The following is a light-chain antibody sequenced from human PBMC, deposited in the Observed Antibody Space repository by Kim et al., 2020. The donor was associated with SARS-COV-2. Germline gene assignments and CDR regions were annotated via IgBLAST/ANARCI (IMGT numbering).Light chain of an antibody. CDR2: YDS. V-gene: IGLV3-21*04. J-gene: IGLJ2*01. CDR1: NIGSKS. Sequence: SYELTQPPSVSVAPGETARITCGGKNIGSKSVHWYQQKPGQAPVLVIYYDSDRPSGIPERFSGSNSGNTATLTISRVEAGDEADYYGQVWDSSSVVFGVG. CDR3: QVWDSSSVV.